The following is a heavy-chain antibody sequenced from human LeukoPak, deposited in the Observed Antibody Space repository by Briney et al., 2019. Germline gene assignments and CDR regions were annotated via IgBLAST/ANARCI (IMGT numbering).Heavy chain of an antibody. Sequence: PSETLSLTCTVSGGSISSGGYSWSWIRQPPGKGLEWIGYIYHSGSTYYNPSLKSRVTISVDRSKNQFSLKLSSVTAADTAVYYCARSLYYGSGSTTAFDYWGQGTLVTVPS. CDR3: ARSLYYGSGSTTAFDY. D-gene: IGHD3-10*01. CDR2: IYHSGST. J-gene: IGHJ4*02. CDR1: GGSISSGGYS. V-gene: IGHV4-30-2*01.